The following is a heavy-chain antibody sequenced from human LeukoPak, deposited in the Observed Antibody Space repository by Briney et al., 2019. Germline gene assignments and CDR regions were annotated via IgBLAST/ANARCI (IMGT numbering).Heavy chain of an antibody. V-gene: IGHV3-49*04. J-gene: IGHJ4*02. CDR1: GFTFGDYA. CDR2: IRSKAYGGTT. CDR3: TRDFYDIPFDY. D-gene: IGHD3-9*01. Sequence: GGSLRLSCSASGFTFGDYAMSWVRQAPGKGLEWVGFIRSKAYGGTTEYAASVKGRFTISRDDSKSIAYLQMNSLKTEDTAVYYCTRDFYDIPFDYWGQGTLVTVSS.